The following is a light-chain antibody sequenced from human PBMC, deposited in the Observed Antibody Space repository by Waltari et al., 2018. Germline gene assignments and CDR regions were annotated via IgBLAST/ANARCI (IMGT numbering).Light chain of an antibody. Sequence: AIRMTQPPSSLAASTGDRVNITCRASQGISSYLAWYQQKPGKAPKLLMYATSTMQSGVPSRFSGSGSGTDFTLTISCLQSEDFATYYCQQYYTYPRTFGQGTKVET. CDR1: QGISSY. V-gene: IGKV1-8*01. CDR2: ATS. J-gene: IGKJ1*01. CDR3: QQYYTYPRT.